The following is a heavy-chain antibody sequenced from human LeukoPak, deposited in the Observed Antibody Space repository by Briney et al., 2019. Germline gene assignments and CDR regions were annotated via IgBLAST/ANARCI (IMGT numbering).Heavy chain of an antibody. CDR2: LYSSGTT. Sequence: PGGSLRLSCAASGFSVSIKYMNWVRQAPGKGLEWVSILYSSGTTYYANSVKGRFTISRDNSENKLFLQMNSLRAEDTAVYYCARGGFGPSDALDIWGQGTMVTVSP. CDR1: GFSVSIKY. CDR3: ARGGFGPSDALDI. D-gene: IGHD3-10*01. J-gene: IGHJ3*02. V-gene: IGHV3-53*01.